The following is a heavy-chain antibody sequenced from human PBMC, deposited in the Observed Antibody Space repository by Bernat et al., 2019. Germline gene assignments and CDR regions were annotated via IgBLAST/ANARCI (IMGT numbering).Heavy chain of an antibody. J-gene: IGHJ6*02. CDR1: GFTFSNAW. CDR3: TTDPNYYDSSGAYGMDV. CDR2: IKSKTDGGTT. V-gene: IGHV3-15*01. Sequence: EVQLVESGGGLVKPGGSLRLSCAASGFTFSNAWMSWVRQAPGKGLEWVGRIKSKTDGGTTDYAAPVKGRFTISRDDSKNTLYLQMNSLKTEDTAVYYCTTDPNYYDSSGAYGMDVWGQGTTVTVSS. D-gene: IGHD3-22*01.